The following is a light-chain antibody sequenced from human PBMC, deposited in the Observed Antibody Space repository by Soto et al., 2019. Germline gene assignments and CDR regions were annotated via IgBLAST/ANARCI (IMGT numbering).Light chain of an antibody. J-gene: IGKJ2*01. Sequence: EIVLTQSPGTLSLSPGERATLSCRASQSVSSSYLAWDQQKSGQAPRLLIYGASSRSTGIPDRFSGSGSGTDFTLTISRLEPEDFAVYYCQQYGSSLYTFGQGTKVEIK. CDR3: QQYGSSLYT. CDR1: QSVSSSY. CDR2: GAS. V-gene: IGKV3-20*01.